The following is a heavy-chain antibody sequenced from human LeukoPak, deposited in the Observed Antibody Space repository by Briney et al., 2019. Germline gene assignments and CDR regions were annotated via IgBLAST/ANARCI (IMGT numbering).Heavy chain of an antibody. CDR2: ISGSGGST. CDR3: APDLRGSAWSLDD. D-gene: IGHD6-13*01. V-gene: IGHV3-23*01. J-gene: IGHJ4*02. CDR1: GFTFSSYA. Sequence: GGSLRLSCAASGFTFSSYAMSWVRQAPGKGLEWVSAISGSGGSTYFADSVKGRFTISRDNSKNTLYLQMSGLRADDTAVYYCAPDLRGSAWSLDDWGQGTLVTVSS.